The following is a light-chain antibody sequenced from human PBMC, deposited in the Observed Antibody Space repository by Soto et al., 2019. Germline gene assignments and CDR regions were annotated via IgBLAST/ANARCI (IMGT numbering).Light chain of an antibody. Sequence: EIVMTQSPATLSVSPRERATLSCRASQSVSGNLAWYQQKPGQAPRLLIYGASTRATGIPARFSGSGSGTEFTLTISSLQSEDFAIYYCQQYNNWPPTFGQGTKVEIK. V-gene: IGKV3D-15*01. J-gene: IGKJ1*01. CDR1: QSVSGN. CDR3: QQYNNWPPT. CDR2: GAS.